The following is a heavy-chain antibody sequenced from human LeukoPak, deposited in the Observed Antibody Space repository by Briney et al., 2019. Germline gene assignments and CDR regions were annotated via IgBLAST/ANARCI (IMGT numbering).Heavy chain of an antibody. Sequence: SETLSLTCTVSGGSISSYYWSWIRQPAGKGLEWIGRIYTSGSTNYNPSLKSRVTISVDTSKNQFSLKLSSVTAADTAVYYCARGGGYCSSTSCYFDYWGQGTLVTVSS. CDR2: IYTSGST. D-gene: IGHD2-2*01. CDR3: ARGGGYCSSTSCYFDY. J-gene: IGHJ4*02. V-gene: IGHV4-4*07. CDR1: GGSISSYY.